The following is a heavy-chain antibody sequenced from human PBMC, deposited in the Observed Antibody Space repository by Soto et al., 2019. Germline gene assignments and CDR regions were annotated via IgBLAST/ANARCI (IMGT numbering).Heavy chain of an antibody. J-gene: IGHJ4*02. CDR1: GFKFSDYW. Sequence: DVQLVESGGGLVQPGRSLRLSCAASGFKFSDYWMSWVRQAPGKGLEWVGNIKHDTSEAHYADSVKGRLTITRDHIKNFPFLQMNGLRSDDPASYYCARDGLLFSRPYRPSRFDYWGLGTLVTVSS. V-gene: IGHV3-7*03. CDR3: ARDGLLFSRPYRPSRFDY. CDR2: IKHDTSEA. D-gene: IGHD3-16*02.